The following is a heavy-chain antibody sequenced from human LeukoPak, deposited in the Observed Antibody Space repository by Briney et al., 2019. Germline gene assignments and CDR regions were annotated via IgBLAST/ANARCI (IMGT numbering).Heavy chain of an antibody. J-gene: IGHJ4*02. D-gene: IGHD6-19*01. V-gene: IGHV1-2*02. Sequence: ASVKVSCKASGYTFTGYYMHWVRQAPGQGLEWMGWINPNSGGTNYAQKLQGRVTITRDTSASTAYMELSSLRSEDTAVYYCAREGWYSSGWPDYWGQGTLVTVSS. CDR3: AREGWYSSGWPDY. CDR1: GYTFTGYY. CDR2: INPNSGGT.